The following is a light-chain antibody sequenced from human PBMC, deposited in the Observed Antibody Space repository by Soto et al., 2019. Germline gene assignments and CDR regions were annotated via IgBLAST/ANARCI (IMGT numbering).Light chain of an antibody. J-gene: IGKJ2*01. Sequence: DIQMTQSPSSLSVSVGARVTITCRASQNIGTSLNWYQMKLGRATTLLIYSASTLQSGAPSRFSGGGSGTDFTLTINSLQPEDFATYSCQQSYNAPYTFGQGTMLEIK. CDR1: QNIGTS. V-gene: IGKV1-39*01. CDR2: SAS. CDR3: QQSYNAPYT.